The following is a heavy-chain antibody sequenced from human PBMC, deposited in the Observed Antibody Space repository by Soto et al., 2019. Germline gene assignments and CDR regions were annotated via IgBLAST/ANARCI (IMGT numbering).Heavy chain of an antibody. CDR2: IIPIFGTA. CDR1: GGTFSSYA. V-gene: IGHV1-69*13. J-gene: IGHJ5*02. D-gene: IGHD6-13*01. CDR3: ASLSKQTPAAGAGPWFDP. Sequence: ASVKVSCKAYGGTFSSYAISWVRQAPGQGLEWMGGIIPIFGTANYAQKFQGRVTITADESTSTAYMELSSLRSEDTAVYYCASLSKQTPAAGAGPWFDPWGQGTLVTVSS.